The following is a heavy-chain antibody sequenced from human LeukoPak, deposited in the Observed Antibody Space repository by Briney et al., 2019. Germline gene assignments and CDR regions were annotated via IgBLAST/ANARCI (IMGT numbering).Heavy chain of an antibody. CDR2: ISSSRSTI. CDR3: ARDNWNDETYYFGMDV. D-gene: IGHD1-1*01. CDR1: GFTVSSNC. V-gene: IGHV3-48*04. J-gene: IGHJ6*02. Sequence: GGSLRLSCAVSGFTVSSNCMNWVRQAPGKGLEWVSYISSSRSTIDYADSVKGRFIISRDNVKNSLYLQMNSLRVEDTAVYYCARDNWNDETYYFGMDVWGQGTTVTVSS.